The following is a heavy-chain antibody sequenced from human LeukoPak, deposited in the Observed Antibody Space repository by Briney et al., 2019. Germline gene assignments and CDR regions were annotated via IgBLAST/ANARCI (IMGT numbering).Heavy chain of an antibody. CDR1: GYTFTSYG. V-gene: IGHV1-18*01. CDR3: ARAGQLDY. CDR2: INTNNVNR. Sequence: GASVKVSCKASGYTFTSYGINWVRQAPGQGLEWMGWINTNNVNRNYAQKLQGRVTMTTDPSTNTAYMELMSLTSDDTAVYYCARAGQLDYWDQGTLVTVSS. D-gene: IGHD1-1*01. J-gene: IGHJ4*02.